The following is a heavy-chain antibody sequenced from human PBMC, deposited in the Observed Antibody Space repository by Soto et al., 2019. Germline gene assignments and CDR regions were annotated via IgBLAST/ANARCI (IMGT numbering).Heavy chain of an antibody. J-gene: IGHJ6*02. CDR2: IFFTGIT. CDR1: GGSVTTCIYN. CDR3: ARDGHGMDV. V-gene: IGHV4-61*01. Sequence: QVQLQESGPGLVRPSETLSLTCTVSGGSVTTCIYNCSWIRRPPGKGLEWIGNIFFTGITHYNPSLNNRVTMSVDTSKNQFSLTVTSVTAADTAVYYCARDGHGMDVWGQGPTVTVSS.